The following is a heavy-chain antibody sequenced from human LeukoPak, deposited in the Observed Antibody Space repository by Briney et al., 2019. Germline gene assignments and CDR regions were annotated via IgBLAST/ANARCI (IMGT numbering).Heavy chain of an antibody. J-gene: IGHJ4*02. CDR3: ATKSGNYYNY. Sequence: GGSLGLSCAVSGFTVSSNYMNWVRQAPGKGLEWVANIKQDGSEKYYVDSVKGRFTISRDNAKKSLYLQTNSLRAEDTAVYYCATKSGNYYNYWGQGSLVTVSS. V-gene: IGHV3-7*03. CDR2: IKQDGSEK. CDR1: GFTVSSNY. D-gene: IGHD1-26*01.